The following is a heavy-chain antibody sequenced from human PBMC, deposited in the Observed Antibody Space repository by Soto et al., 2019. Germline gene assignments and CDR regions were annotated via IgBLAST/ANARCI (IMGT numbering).Heavy chain of an antibody. J-gene: IGHJ2*01. D-gene: IGHD3-3*01. V-gene: IGHV4-31*03. CDR1: GDSISSGGYY. Sequence: QVQLQESGPGLVKPSQTLSLTCTVSGDSISSGGYYWSWIRQHPGKGLEWIGSIYYSGSTYYNPSLKSRRTISVDTSKKQFSLKLSSVTAADTAVYYCARGPDSSHWYFDLWGRGTLVTVSS. CDR2: IYYSGST. CDR3: ARGPDSSHWYFDL.